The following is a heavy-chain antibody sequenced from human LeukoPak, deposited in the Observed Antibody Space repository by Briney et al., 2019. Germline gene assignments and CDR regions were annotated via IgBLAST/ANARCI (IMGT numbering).Heavy chain of an antibody. Sequence: PGGSLRLSCAASGFTFSSYGMHWVRQAPGKGLEWVAVISYDGSNKYYADSVKGRFTISRDNSKNTLYLQMNSLRAEDTAVYYYAKDRARYYDSSGSFDYWGQGTLVTVSS. J-gene: IGHJ4*02. CDR2: ISYDGSNK. CDR1: GFTFSSYG. V-gene: IGHV3-30*18. CDR3: AKDRARYYDSSGSFDY. D-gene: IGHD3-22*01.